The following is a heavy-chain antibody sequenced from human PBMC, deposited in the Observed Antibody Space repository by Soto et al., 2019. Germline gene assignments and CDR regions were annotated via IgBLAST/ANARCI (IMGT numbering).Heavy chain of an antibody. J-gene: IGHJ5*02. CDR2: ISAYNGNT. D-gene: IGHD4-17*01. Sequence: ASVKVCCKASGCTFTSYGISWVRQAPGQGLEWMGWISAYNGNTNYAQKLQGRVTMTTDTSTSTAYMELRSLRSDDTAVYYCARGRTVKTHLDPWGQGTLVTVSS. CDR3: ARGRTVKTHLDP. V-gene: IGHV1-18*01. CDR1: GCTFTSYG.